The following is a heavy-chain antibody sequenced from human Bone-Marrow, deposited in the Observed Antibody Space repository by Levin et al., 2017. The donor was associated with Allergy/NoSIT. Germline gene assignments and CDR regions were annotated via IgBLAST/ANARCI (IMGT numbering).Heavy chain of an antibody. Sequence: GSLRLSCAVSGGSISSSNWWSWVRQPPGKGLEWIGEIYHSGSTNYNPSLKSRVTISVDKSKNQFSLKLSSVTAADTAVYYCARCKVVSVNWFDPWGQGTLVTVSS. CDR1: GGSISSSNW. CDR3: ARCKVVSVNWFDP. CDR2: IYHSGST. J-gene: IGHJ5*02. V-gene: IGHV4-4*02. D-gene: IGHD2-8*02.